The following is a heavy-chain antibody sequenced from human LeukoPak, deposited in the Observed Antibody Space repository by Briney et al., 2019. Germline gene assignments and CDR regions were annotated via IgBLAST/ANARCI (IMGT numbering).Heavy chain of an antibody. J-gene: IGHJ4*02. V-gene: IGHV3-48*01. CDR1: GFTFSSYS. CDR3: AKGLNSGTYPHLDY. CDR2: ISSSSTGI. Sequence: PGGSLRLSCAASGFTFSSYSMNWVRQAPGKGLEWVSYISSSSTGIYYADSVKGRFTISRDNAKNSLYLQMNSLRAEDTAVYYCAKGLNSGTYPHLDYWGQGTLVTVSS. D-gene: IGHD1-26*01.